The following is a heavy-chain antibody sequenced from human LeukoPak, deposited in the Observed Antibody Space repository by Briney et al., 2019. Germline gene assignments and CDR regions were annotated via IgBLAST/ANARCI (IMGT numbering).Heavy chain of an antibody. V-gene: IGHV1-69*05. D-gene: IGHD6-19*01. Sequence: SVKVSCKASGGTFSSYAISWVRQAPGQGLEWMGGIIPIFGTANYAQKFQGRVTITTEESTSTAYMELSSLRSEDTAVYYCARDVIAVAGTLGYWGQGTLVTVFS. J-gene: IGHJ4*02. CDR2: IIPIFGTA. CDR1: GGTFSSYA. CDR3: ARDVIAVAGTLGY.